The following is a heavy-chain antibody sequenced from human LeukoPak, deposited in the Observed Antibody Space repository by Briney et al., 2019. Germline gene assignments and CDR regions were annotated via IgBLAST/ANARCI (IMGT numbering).Heavy chain of an antibody. V-gene: IGHV4-59*01. CDR3: ARDKYTTSSGASSEFDY. CDR1: GGSISSYY. Sequence: KPSETLSLTCTVSGGSISSYYWSWIRQPPGKGLEWIGYIYYSGSTNYNPSLKSRVTISVDTSKNQFSLKLSSVTAADTAVFYCARDKYTTSSGASSEFDYWGQGTLVIVSS. J-gene: IGHJ4*02. CDR2: IYYSGST. D-gene: IGHD6-6*01.